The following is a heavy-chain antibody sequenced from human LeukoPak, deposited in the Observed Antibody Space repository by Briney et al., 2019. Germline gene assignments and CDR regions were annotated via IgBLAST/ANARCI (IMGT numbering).Heavy chain of an antibody. Sequence: SETLSLTCTVSGGSISSGSYYWSWIRQPAGKGLEWIGRIYTSGSTNYNPSLKSRVTISVDTSKNQFSLKLSSVTAADTAVYYCARRPLIRGVLFYFDNWGQGTLVTVSS. CDR3: ARRPLIRGVLFYFDN. D-gene: IGHD3-10*01. CDR1: GGSISSGSYY. CDR2: IYTSGST. V-gene: IGHV4-61*02. J-gene: IGHJ4*02.